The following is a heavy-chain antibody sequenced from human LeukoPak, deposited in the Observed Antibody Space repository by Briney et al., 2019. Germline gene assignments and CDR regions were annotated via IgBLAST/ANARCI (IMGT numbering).Heavy chain of an antibody. CDR2: IYYSGST. CDR1: GGSISSYS. V-gene: IGHV4-59*01. Sequence: SETLSLTCTVSGGSISSYSWSCIRQPPGKGLGWIGYIYYSGSTNYNPSLKSRVTISVDTSKNQFSLKLSSVTAADTAVYYCAGFSFIAAAARGYFDYWGQGTLVTVSS. J-gene: IGHJ4*02. CDR3: AGFSFIAAAARGYFDY. D-gene: IGHD6-13*01.